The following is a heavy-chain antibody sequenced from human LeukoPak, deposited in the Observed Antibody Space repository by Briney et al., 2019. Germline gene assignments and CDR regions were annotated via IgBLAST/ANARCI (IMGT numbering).Heavy chain of an antibody. CDR1: GGSFSGYY. CDR2: INHSGST. J-gene: IGHJ3*02. V-gene: IGHV4-34*01. CDR3: ARQSLIAVAGGADAFDI. Sequence: SETLSLTCAVYGGSFSGYYWSWIRQPPGKGLEWIGEINHSGSTNYNPALKSRVTISVDTSKNQFSLKLSSVTAAATAVHYCARQSLIAVAGGADAFDIWGQGTMVTVSS. D-gene: IGHD6-19*01.